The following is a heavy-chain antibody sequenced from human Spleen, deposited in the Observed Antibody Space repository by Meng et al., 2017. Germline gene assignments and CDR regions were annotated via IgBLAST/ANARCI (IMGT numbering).Heavy chain of an antibody. CDR3: ARGTPGRSYSDY. Sequence: QLQPVQSGPSVNKPGASVKVSCKASDYTFTGYGVSWVRQAPGQGLEWMAWLGAHDGDTSHAPKFQGRVTVSADRPTATAYMELRSLRSDDTAVYYCARGTPGRSYSDYWGQGTLVTVSS. CDR2: LGAHDGDT. J-gene: IGHJ4*02. V-gene: IGHV1-18*01. CDR1: DYTFTGYG. D-gene: IGHD3-10*01.